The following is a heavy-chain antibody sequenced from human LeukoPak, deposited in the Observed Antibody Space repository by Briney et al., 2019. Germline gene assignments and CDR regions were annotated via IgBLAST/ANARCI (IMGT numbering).Heavy chain of an antibody. J-gene: IGHJ4*02. CDR3: AKGGKWDVTPFDY. CDR2: ISGGGGST. Sequence: GGSLRLSCAASGFTFTSYSMNWVRQAPGKGLEWVSTISGGGGSTNYADSVKGRFTISRDNSKNTLYLQVNSLRAEDTAVYYCAKGGKWDVTPFDYWGQGTLVTVSS. CDR1: GFTFTSYS. D-gene: IGHD1-26*01. V-gene: IGHV3-23*01.